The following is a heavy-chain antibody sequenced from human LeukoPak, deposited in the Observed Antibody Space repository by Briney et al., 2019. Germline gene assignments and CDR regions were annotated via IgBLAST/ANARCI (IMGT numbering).Heavy chain of an antibody. CDR1: GFTFSSYA. Sequence: PGGSLRLSCAASGFTFSSYAMSLVRQAPGKGLEWVSGISGSGGNTYYADSVKGRFTISRDNSNNTLYLQMNSLRAEDTAVYYCARHSRGRWYVFDYWGQGTLVTVSS. CDR3: ARHSRGRWYVFDY. D-gene: IGHD6-13*01. J-gene: IGHJ4*02. CDR2: ISGSGGNT. V-gene: IGHV3-23*01.